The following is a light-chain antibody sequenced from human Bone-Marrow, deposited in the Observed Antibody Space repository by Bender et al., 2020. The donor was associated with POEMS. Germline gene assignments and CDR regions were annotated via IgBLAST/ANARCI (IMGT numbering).Light chain of an antibody. J-gene: IGLJ3*02. V-gene: IGLV2-23*02. CDR2: DVS. CDR3: YSYAGSFTWV. Sequence: QSALTQPPSVSGSPGQSITISCTGTSSDVGGYNYVSWYQQHPGKAPKVMIYDVSNRPSGVSDRFSGSKSDNTASLRISGLQSEDEADYYCYSYAGSFTWVFGGGTKLTVL. CDR1: SSDVGGYNY.